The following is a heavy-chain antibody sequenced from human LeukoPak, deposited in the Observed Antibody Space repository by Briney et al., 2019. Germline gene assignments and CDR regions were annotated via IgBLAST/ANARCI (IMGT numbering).Heavy chain of an antibody. J-gene: IGHJ4*02. D-gene: IGHD6-13*01. CDR1: GFTFGSIR. CDR2: VNSDESST. V-gene: IGHV3-74*01. CDR3: ARGGSSRPGYFDY. Sequence: GGSLILSCSASGFTFGSIRMHWVRQAPGKGLVWVSRVNSDESSTSYADSVKGRFTISRDNTKNTLYLQMNSLRAEDTAVYYCARGGSSRPGYFDYWGQGTLVTVSS.